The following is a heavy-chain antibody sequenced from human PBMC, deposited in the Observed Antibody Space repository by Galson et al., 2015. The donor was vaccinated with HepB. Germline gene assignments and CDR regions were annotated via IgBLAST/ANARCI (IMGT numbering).Heavy chain of an antibody. J-gene: IGHJ4*02. CDR2: IKSKTDGGTT. D-gene: IGHD3-22*01. CDR1: GFTFSNAW. CDR3: TSRLYYYDSSGYPLGFDY. Sequence: SLRLSCAASGFTFSNAWMSWVRQAPGKGLEWVGRIKSKTDGGTTDYAAPVKGRFTISRDDSKNTLYLQMNSLKTEDTAVYYCTSRLYYYDSSGYPLGFDYWGQGTLVTVSS. V-gene: IGHV3-15*01.